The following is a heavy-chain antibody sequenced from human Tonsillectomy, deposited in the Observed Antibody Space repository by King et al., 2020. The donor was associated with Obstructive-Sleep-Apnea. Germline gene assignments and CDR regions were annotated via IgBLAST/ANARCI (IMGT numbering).Heavy chain of an antibody. V-gene: IGHV3-33*01. CDR1: GFTFSSYG. CDR2: IWYDGSNK. CDR3: ARGPPTDEYSSGWYVY. Sequence: QLVQSGGGVVQPGRSLRLSCAASGFTFSSYGMHWVRQAPGKGLEWVAVIWYDGSNKYYEDSVKGRFTISRDNSKNTLYLQMNSLRAEDTAVYYCARGPPTDEYSSGWYVYWGQGTLVTVSS. J-gene: IGHJ4*02. D-gene: IGHD6-19*01.